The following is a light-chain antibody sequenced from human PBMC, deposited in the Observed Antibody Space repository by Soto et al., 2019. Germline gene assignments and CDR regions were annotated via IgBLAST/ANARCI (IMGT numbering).Light chain of an antibody. V-gene: IGKV3-11*01. CDR3: QQRSYWPLT. J-gene: IGKJ4*01. CDR1: QTVSSF. Sequence: VLTQSPATLSLSPGERATLSCRASQTVSSFLAWYQQKPGQAPRLLIHDSSDRATGIPARFSGSGSGTEFTLTISSLEPEDDSVYYCQQRSYWPLTFGGGTRVEI. CDR2: DSS.